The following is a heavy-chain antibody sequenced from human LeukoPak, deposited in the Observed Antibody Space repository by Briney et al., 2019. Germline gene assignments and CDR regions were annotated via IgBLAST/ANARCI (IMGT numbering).Heavy chain of an antibody. J-gene: IGHJ6*03. CDR3: ARLPYGSGSYSPYYYMDV. CDR2: ISGSGSTI. D-gene: IGHD3-10*01. CDR1: GFTFSSYE. Sequence: GGSLRLSCAASGFTFSSYEMNWVRQAPGKGLEWISYISGSGSTIYYADSVKGRFTISRDNARSSLYLQLNSLRAEDTAVYYCARLPYGSGSYSPYYYMDVWGKGTTVTISS. V-gene: IGHV3-48*03.